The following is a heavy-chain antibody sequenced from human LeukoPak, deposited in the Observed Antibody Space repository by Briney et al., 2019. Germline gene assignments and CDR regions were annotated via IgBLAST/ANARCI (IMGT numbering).Heavy chain of an antibody. CDR3: ARDQKNYDSSGYDP. D-gene: IGHD3-22*01. V-gene: IGHV1-69*04. CDR2: IVPIFGIA. J-gene: IGHJ5*02. Sequence: SVKVSCKASGGTFSSYAISWVRQAPGQGLEWMGRIVPIFGIANYAQKFQGRVTITADKSTSTAYMELSSLRSEDTAVYYCARDQKNYDSSGYDPWGQGTLVTVSS. CDR1: GGTFSSYA.